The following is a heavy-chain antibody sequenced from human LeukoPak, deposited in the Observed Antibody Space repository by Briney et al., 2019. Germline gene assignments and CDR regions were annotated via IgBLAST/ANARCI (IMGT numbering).Heavy chain of an antibody. J-gene: IGHJ6*03. CDR2: IYTSGST. D-gene: IGHD2-2*01. V-gene: IGHV4-4*07. Sequence: SETLSLTCTVSGGSISSYYWSWIRQTAGKRLEWIGRIYTSGSTNYNPSLKSRVTMSVDTSKNQFSLKLSSVTAADTAVYYCARCSTTRDYYMDVWGKGTTVTVSS. CDR1: GGSISSYY. CDR3: ARCSTTRDYYMDV.